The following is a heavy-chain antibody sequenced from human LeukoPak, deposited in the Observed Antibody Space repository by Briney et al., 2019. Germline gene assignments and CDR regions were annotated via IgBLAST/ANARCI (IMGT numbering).Heavy chain of an antibody. D-gene: IGHD2-2*01. CDR1: GGSISSGSYY. CDR2: IYTSGST. Sequence: SQTLSLTCTVSGGSISSGSYYWSWIRQPAGKGLEWIGRIYTSGSTNYNPSLKSRVTISVDTSKNQFSLKLSSVTAADTAVYYCARAAAARFDIWGQGTMVTVSS. V-gene: IGHV4-61*02. CDR3: ARAAAARFDI. J-gene: IGHJ3*02.